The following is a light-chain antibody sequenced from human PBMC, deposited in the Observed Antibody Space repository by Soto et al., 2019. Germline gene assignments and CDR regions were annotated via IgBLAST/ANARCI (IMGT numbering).Light chain of an antibody. J-gene: IGLJ2*01. CDR3: CSSAGSSTVI. CDR2: DVS. CDR1: SRDVGAYNY. Sequence: QSALTQPRSVSGSPGQSVTISCTGTSRDVGAYNYVSWYQQHPGKAPKLIIYDVSKWPSGVPDRFSGSKSGNTASLTISGLQAEDEADYYCCSSAGSSTVIFGGGTKPPS. V-gene: IGLV2-11*01.